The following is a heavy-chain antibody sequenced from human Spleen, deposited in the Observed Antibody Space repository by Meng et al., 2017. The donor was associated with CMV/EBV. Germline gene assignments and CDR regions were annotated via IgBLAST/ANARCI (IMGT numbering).Heavy chain of an antibody. V-gene: IGHV1-2*02. J-gene: IGHJ4*02. D-gene: IGHD1-26*01. CDR3: ARVRGIRYSGSYYLDY. Sequence: ASVKVSCKASGFTFTDYYFHWVRQAPVQGLEWMGWINPKSGGTNYAQKFQGRVTMTRDTSISTAYMELSRLRSDDTAVYYCARVRGIRYSGSYYLDYWGQGTLVTVSS. CDR1: GFTFTDYY. CDR2: INPKSGGT.